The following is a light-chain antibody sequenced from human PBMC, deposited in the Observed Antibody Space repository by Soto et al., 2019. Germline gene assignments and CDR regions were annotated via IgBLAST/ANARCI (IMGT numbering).Light chain of an antibody. CDR3: SSYTSSRTPYG. CDR1: SSDVGGYNY. V-gene: IGLV2-14*01. J-gene: IGLJ1*01. Sequence: QSVLTQPASVSGSPGQSITISCTGTSSDVGGYNYVSWYQQHPGKAPKLMIYDVSNRPSGVSNRFSGSKSGNTASLTISGLQAEDEADYYCSSYTSSRTPYGFGTGTKVTVL. CDR2: DVS.